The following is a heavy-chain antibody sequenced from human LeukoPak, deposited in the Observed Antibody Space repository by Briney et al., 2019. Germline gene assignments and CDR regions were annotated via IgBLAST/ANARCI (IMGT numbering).Heavy chain of an antibody. D-gene: IGHD3-22*01. V-gene: IGHV4-39*01. Sequence: SETLSLTCTVSGGSISSSSYYWGWIRQPPGKGLEWIGSIYYSGSTYYNPSLKSRVTISVDTSKNQFSLKLSSVTAADTAVYYCARMKSAASSYYYDSSGVHDYWGQGTLVTVSS. J-gene: IGHJ4*02. CDR2: IYYSGST. CDR1: GGSISSSSYY. CDR3: ARMKSAASSYYYDSSGVHDY.